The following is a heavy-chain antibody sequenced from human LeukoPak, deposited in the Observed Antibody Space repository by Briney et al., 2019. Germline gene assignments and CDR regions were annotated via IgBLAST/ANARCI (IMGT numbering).Heavy chain of an antibody. CDR3: AREGSITGTTYLYYYYMDV. Sequence: ASVKVSCKASGYTFTSYGISWVRQAPGQGLEWMGWISAYNGNTNYAQKLQGRVTMTTDTSTSTAYMEVRSLRSDDTAVYYCAREGSITGTTYLYYYYMDVWGKGTTVTVSS. J-gene: IGHJ6*03. CDR1: GYTFTSYG. D-gene: IGHD1-7*01. CDR2: ISAYNGNT. V-gene: IGHV1-18*01.